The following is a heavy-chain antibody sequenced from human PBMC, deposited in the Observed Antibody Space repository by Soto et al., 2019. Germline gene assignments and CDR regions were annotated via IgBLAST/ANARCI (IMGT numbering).Heavy chain of an antibody. D-gene: IGHD5-18*01. CDR2: IYYSGST. Sequence: SEPLSLNCTVSGGSISSYYWSWIRQPPGKGLEWIGYIYYSGSTNYNPSLKSRVTISVDTSKNQFSLKLSSVTAEDTAVYYCAIEEMGYSYELAVPGSFDLWGRGTLVTVSS. CDR1: GGSISSYY. CDR3: AIEEMGYSYELAVPGSFDL. J-gene: IGHJ2*01. V-gene: IGHV4-59*01.